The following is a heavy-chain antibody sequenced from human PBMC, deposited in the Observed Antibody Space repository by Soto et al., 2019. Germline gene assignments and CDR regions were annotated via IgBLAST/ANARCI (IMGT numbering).Heavy chain of an antibody. CDR3: ARSHPHSSSWYTFGY. J-gene: IGHJ4*02. V-gene: IGHV3-21*01. CDR2: ISGDSGDI. Sequence: GGSLRLSCAASGFTFSNYIMNWVRQAPGKGLEWVSSISGDSGDIYYADSVKGRFTISRDNAKNSLHLLMNSLRVEDTAMYYCARSHPHSSSWYTFGYWGQGTLVTVSS. D-gene: IGHD6-13*01. CDR1: GFTFSNYI.